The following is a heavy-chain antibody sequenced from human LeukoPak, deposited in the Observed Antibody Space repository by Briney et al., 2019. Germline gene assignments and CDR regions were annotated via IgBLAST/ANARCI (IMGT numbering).Heavy chain of an antibody. D-gene: IGHD2-2*01. CDR3: ASGIRCSSTSCYDY. V-gene: IGHV3-48*03. CDR1: GFTFSSYE. J-gene: IGHJ4*02. Sequence: PGGSLRLSCAASGFTFSSYEMNWVRQAPGKGLEWVSCISSSGSIIYYADSVKGRFTISRDNAKNALYLQMNSLRAEDTAVYYCASGIRCSSTSCYDYWGQGTLVTVSS. CDR2: ISSSGSII.